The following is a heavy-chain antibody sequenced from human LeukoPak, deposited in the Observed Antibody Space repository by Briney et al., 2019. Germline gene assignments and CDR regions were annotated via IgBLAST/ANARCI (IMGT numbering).Heavy chain of an antibody. D-gene: IGHD3-3*01. Sequence: ASVKVSCKASGYTFTSYYMHWVRQAPGQGLEWMGIINPSGGSTSYAQKFQGRVTMTRDTSTSTVYMELSSLRSEDTAVYYCARGVHYDFWSGYQKFWFDPWGQGTLVTVSS. CDR1: GYTFTSYY. V-gene: IGHV1-46*01. CDR2: INPSGGST. CDR3: ARGVHYDFWSGYQKFWFDP. J-gene: IGHJ5*02.